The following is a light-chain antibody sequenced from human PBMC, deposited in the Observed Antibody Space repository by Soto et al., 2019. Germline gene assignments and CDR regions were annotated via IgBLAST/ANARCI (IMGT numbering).Light chain of an antibody. CDR3: QHYNSYSEA. CDR2: KAS. J-gene: IGKJ1*01. Sequence: IPMTQSPSTLSGYVGDRVTITCRASQTISSWLAWYQQKPGKAPKLLIYKASTLKSGVPSRFSGSGSGTEFTLTISSLQPDDFATYYCQHYNSYSEAFGQGTKVDIK. CDR1: QTISSW. V-gene: IGKV1-5*03.